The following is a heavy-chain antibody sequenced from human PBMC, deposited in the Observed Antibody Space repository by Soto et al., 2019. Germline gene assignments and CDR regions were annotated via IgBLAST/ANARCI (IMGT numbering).Heavy chain of an antibody. CDR3: ATVNTVDPKPPFHWYFDL. Sequence: GASVKVSCKVSGYTLTELSMHWVRQAPGKGLEWMGGFDPEDGETIYAQKFQGRVTMTEDTSTDTAYMELSSLRSEDTAVYYCATVNTVDPKPPFHWYFDLWGRGTLVTVSS. J-gene: IGHJ2*01. CDR1: GYTLTELS. D-gene: IGHD4-17*01. V-gene: IGHV1-24*01. CDR2: FDPEDGET.